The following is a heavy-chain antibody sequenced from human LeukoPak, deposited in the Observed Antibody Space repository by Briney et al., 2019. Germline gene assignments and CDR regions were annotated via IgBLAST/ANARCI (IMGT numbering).Heavy chain of an antibody. D-gene: IGHD1-26*01. CDR2: SGSST. CDR3: ATAKLVGATYAFDY. J-gene: IGHJ4*02. CDR1: GFTFSSYA. V-gene: IGHV3-23*01. Sequence: GGSLRLSCAASGFTFSSYAMSWVRQAPGTVLEWVSTSGSSTYYADSVKGRFTLSRDNSKNTLYLQMNSLRAEDTAVYYCATAKLVGATYAFDYWGQGTLVTVSS.